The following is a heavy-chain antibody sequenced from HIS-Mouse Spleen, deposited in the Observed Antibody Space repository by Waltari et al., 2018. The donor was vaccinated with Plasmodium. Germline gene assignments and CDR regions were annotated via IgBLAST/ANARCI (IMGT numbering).Heavy chain of an antibody. CDR1: GFTFRGFA. V-gene: IGHV3-23*01. Sequence: EVQLLESGGGLVQPGGSLRLYCAASGFTFRGFAVGGVRQAPGKGLEWVSAISGSGGSTYYADSVKGRFTISRDNSKNTLYLQMNSLRAEDTAVYYCAKTIKYYDILTGYPFDYWGQGTLVTVSS. CDR2: ISGSGGST. D-gene: IGHD3-9*01. CDR3: AKTIKYYDILTGYPFDY. J-gene: IGHJ4*02.